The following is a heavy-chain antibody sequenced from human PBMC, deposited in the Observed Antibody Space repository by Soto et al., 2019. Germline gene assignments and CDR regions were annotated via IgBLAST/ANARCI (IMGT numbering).Heavy chain of an antibody. J-gene: IGHJ4*02. CDR1: GYAFTTYG. Sequence: QVHLVQSGAEVKKPGASVKVSCQGSGYAFTTYGITWVRQAPGQGLEWMGWISAHNGNTNYAQKRQGRVTGTRDTSTSTAYMELRSRRYDDTAVYYCARGRYGDYWGQGALVTVSS. D-gene: IGHD1-1*01. CDR3: ARGRYGDY. CDR2: ISAHNGNT. V-gene: IGHV1-18*01.